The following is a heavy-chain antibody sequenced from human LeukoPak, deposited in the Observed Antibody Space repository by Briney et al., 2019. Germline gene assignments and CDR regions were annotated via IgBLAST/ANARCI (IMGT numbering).Heavy chain of an antibody. J-gene: IGHJ4*02. Sequence: GASVKASCKASGYTFTGYYMHWVRQAPGQGLEWMGWINPNSGGTNYAQKFQGRLTMTRDTSISTAYMELSRLRSDDTAVYYCARDHRDGYKFGDWGQGTLVTVSS. CDR3: ARDHRDGYKFGD. CDR1: GYTFTGYY. D-gene: IGHD5-24*01. V-gene: IGHV1-2*02. CDR2: INPNSGGT.